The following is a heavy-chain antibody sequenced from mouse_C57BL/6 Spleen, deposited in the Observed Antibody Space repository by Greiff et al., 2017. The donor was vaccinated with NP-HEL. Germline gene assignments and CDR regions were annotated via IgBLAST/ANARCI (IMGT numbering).Heavy chain of an antibody. V-gene: IGHV1-18*01. CDR1: GYTFTDYN. D-gene: IGHD4-1*01. CDR2: INPNNGGT. J-gene: IGHJ3*01. Sequence: VQLKQSGPELVKPGASVKIPCKASGYTFTDYNMDWVKQSHGKSLEWIGDINPNNGGTIYNQKFKGKATLTVDKSSSTAYMELRSLTSEDTAVYYCARGDWDDAYWGQGTLVTVSA. CDR3: ARGDWDDAY.